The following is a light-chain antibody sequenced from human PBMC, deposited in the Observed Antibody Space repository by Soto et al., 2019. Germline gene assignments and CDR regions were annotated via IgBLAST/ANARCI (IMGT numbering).Light chain of an antibody. CDR1: QTIGTY. CDR3: QHYNSYSEA. V-gene: IGKV1-39*01. J-gene: IGKJ1*01. Sequence: IEVTQSPSSLAASLGDRDTITCRASQTIGTYVNWYRQKSGAAPELLIYDASTLQSGVPSRFRGGASGTDFTLTISSLQLDDFATYYCQHYNSYSEAFGQGTKVELK. CDR2: DAS.